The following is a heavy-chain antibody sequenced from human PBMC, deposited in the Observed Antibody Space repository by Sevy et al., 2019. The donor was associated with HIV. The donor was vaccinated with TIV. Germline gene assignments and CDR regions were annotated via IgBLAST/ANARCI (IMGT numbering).Heavy chain of an antibody. Sequence: ASVKVSCKASGGTFSSYAISWVRQAPGQELEWMGGIIPIFGTANYAQKFQGRVTITADKSTSTAYMELSSLRSEDTAVYYCARGYSYKHGSFDPWGQGTLVTVSS. J-gene: IGHJ5*02. CDR3: ARGYSYKHGSFDP. CDR1: GGTFSSYA. V-gene: IGHV1-69*06. D-gene: IGHD5-18*01. CDR2: IIPIFGTA.